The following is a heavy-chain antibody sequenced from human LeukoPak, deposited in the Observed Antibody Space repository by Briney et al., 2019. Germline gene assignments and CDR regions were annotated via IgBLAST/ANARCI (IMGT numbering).Heavy chain of an antibody. Sequence: ETLSLTCTVSGGSISRYYWSWVRQAPGKGLEWVANIKDDGSEKYYVDSMKGRFTISRDNAKNSLYLQMSSLRAEDTAVFYCARRLSGSYYAYFDCWGQGTLVTVSS. CDR1: GGSISRYY. D-gene: IGHD1-26*01. V-gene: IGHV3-7*01. CDR2: IKDDGSEK. CDR3: ARRLSGSYYAYFDC. J-gene: IGHJ4*02.